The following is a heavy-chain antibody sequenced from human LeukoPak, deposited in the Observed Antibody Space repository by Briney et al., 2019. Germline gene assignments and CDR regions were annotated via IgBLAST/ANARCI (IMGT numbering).Heavy chain of an antibody. CDR3: ARVGGYNWNYLDY. CDR1: GYTFTGYY. D-gene: IGHD1-20*01. J-gene: IGHJ4*02. CDR2: INPNSGGT. V-gene: IGHV1-2*02. Sequence: ASVKVSCKASGYTFTGYYMHWVRQAPGQGLEWMGWINPNSGGTNYAQKSQGRVTMTRDTSISTAYMELSRLRSDDTAVYYCARVGGYNWNYLDYWGQGILVTVSS.